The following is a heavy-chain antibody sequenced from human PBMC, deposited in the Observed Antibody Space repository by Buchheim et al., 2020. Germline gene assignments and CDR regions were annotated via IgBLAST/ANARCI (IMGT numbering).Heavy chain of an antibody. D-gene: IGHD3-10*01. V-gene: IGHV1-8*01. CDR2: MNPNSGNT. CDR3: ARARYGSGSYYNPYYYYGMDV. CDR1: GYTFTSYD. Sequence: QVQLVQSGAEVKKPGASVKVSCKASGYTFTSYDINWVRQATGQGLEWMGWMNPNSGNTGYAQKFQGRVTMTRNTSISTAYMELSSLRSEDTAVYYCARARYGSGSYYNPYYYYGMDVWGQGTT. J-gene: IGHJ6*02.